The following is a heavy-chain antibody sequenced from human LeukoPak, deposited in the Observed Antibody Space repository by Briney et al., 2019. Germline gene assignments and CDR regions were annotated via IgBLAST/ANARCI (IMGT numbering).Heavy chain of an antibody. Sequence: GGSLRLSCAPSGFTVSSNYMSWVRQAPGKGLEWVSVIYSGGTTYSADSVKGRFTISRDNSKNTLYLQINSLRAEDTAVYYCARGLGGVPTSVGYFDYWGQGTLVTVSS. D-gene: IGHD2-8*02. CDR1: GFTVSSNY. V-gene: IGHV3-66*01. CDR3: ARGLGGVPTSVGYFDY. J-gene: IGHJ4*02. CDR2: IYSGGTT.